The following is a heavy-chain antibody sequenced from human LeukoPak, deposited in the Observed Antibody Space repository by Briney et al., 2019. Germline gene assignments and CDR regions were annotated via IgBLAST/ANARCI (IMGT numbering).Heavy chain of an antibody. D-gene: IGHD5-24*01. CDR3: ARDGYNSGAFDY. CDR1: GGSFSGYY. CDR2: INHSGST. V-gene: IGHV4-34*01. J-gene: IGHJ4*02. Sequence: SETLSLTCAVYGGSFSGYYWSWIRQPPGKGLEWIGEINHSGSTNYNPSLKSRVTISVDTSKNQFSLKLSSVTAADTAVYYCARDGYNSGAFDYWGQGTLVTVSS.